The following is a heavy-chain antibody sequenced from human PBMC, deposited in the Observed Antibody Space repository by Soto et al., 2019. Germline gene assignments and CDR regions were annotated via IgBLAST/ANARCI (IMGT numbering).Heavy chain of an antibody. D-gene: IGHD4-17*01. J-gene: IGHJ4*02. CDR3: AMRVGDYGDYVDY. CDR1: GGSISSGGYS. V-gene: IGHV4-30-2*01. Sequence: SETLSLTYAVSGGSISSGGYSWSWIRQPPGKGLEWIGYIYHSGSTYYNPSLKSRVTISVDRSKNQFSLKLSSVTAADTAVYYCAMRVGDYGDYVDYWGQGTLVTVSS. CDR2: IYHSGST.